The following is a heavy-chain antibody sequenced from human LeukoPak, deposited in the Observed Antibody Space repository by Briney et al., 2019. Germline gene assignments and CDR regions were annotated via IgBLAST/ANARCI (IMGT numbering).Heavy chain of an antibody. CDR3: ARSPGSLNGFDI. CDR2: IIPIFGTA. D-gene: IGHD1-26*01. Sequence: SVKVSCKASGGTFSSYAISWVRQAPGQGLEWMGRIIPIFGTANYAQKFQGRVTITADKSTSTAYMELSSLRSEDTAVYYCARSPGSLNGFDIWGQGTMVTVSS. CDR1: GGTFSSYA. V-gene: IGHV1-69*06. J-gene: IGHJ3*02.